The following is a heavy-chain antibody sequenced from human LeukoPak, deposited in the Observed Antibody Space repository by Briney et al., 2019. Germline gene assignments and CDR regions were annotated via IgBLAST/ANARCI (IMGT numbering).Heavy chain of an antibody. J-gene: IGHJ5*02. V-gene: IGHV1-18*01. CDR2: ISAYNGNT. Sequence: GASVKVSCKASGYTFTSYGISWVRQAPGQGLEWMGWISAYNGNTNYAQKLQGRVTMTTDTSTSTAYMELRSLRSDDTAVYYCAGVPRYSSSWYSENWFDPWGQGTLVTVSS. CDR3: AGVPRYSSSWYSENWFDP. D-gene: IGHD6-13*01. CDR1: GYTFTSYG.